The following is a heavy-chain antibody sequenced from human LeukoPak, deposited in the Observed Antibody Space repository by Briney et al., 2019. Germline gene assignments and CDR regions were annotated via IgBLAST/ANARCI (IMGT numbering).Heavy chain of an antibody. J-gene: IGHJ6*02. V-gene: IGHV4-4*08. Sequence: SETLSLTCTVSGGSISTYYWSWIRQPPGKGLEWIGYVLLNGTSDYNASLKSRVTISLDTSKKQFSLKLNSVTVADTAVYYCARDSRMMMTFGAVGAGYYHYHGMDVWGQGTTVTVSS. CDR3: ARDSRMMMTFGAVGAGYYHYHGMDV. D-gene: IGHD3-16*01. CDR2: VLLNGTS. CDR1: GGSISTYY.